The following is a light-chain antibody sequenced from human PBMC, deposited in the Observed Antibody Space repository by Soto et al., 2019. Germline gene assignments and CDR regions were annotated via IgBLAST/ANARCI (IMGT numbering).Light chain of an antibody. Sequence: EIVVTQSPATLSVSPGERATLSCRASQSVRSYLAWYQQKHGQPPRLLIHGASNRATGVPARFSGSGSGTHFTLTISSLQSEDSAMYYCQQYNDGPPWTFGQGTKVEVK. V-gene: IGKV3-15*01. CDR3: QQYNDGPPWT. J-gene: IGKJ1*01. CDR1: QSVRSY. CDR2: GAS.